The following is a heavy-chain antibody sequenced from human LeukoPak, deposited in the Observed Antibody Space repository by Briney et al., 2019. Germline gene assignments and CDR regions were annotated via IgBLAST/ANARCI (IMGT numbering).Heavy chain of an antibody. CDR2: ISGSGGTT. V-gene: IGHV3-23*01. CDR1: GFTFSSYA. Sequence: GGSLRLSCAASGFTFSSYAMSWLRQAPGKGLEWVSAISGSGGTTYYADAVKGRFTISRDNSKNTLYLQMNSLRAEDTAVYYCATSPNEYSPLNYWGQGTLVTVSS. CDR3: ATSPNEYSPLNY. D-gene: IGHD1-1*01. J-gene: IGHJ4*02.